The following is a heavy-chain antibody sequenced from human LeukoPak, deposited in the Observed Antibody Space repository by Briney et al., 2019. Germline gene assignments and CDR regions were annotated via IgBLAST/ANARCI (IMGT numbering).Heavy chain of an antibody. CDR3: AKVPFDWLLYYFDY. CDR2: ISGSGGST. Sequence: PGGSLRLSCAASGFTFSSYAMSWVRQAPGKGLEWVSAISGSGGSTYYADSVKGRFTISRDDSKNTLYLQMNSLGAEDTAVYYCAKVPFDWLLYYFDYWGQGTLVTVSS. CDR1: GFTFSSYA. J-gene: IGHJ4*02. D-gene: IGHD3-9*01. V-gene: IGHV3-23*01.